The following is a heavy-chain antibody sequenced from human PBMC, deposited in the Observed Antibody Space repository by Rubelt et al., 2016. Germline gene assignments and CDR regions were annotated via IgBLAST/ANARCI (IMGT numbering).Heavy chain of an antibody. CDR3: ARVGRVEYSTSMDV. CDR2: ISSSSSYI. D-gene: IGHD6-6*01. J-gene: IGHJ6*02. Sequence: ISSSSSYIYYADSVKGRFTISRDNAKNSLYLQMNSLRAEDTAVYYCARVGRVEYSTSMDVWGQGTTVTVSS. V-gene: IGHV3-21*01.